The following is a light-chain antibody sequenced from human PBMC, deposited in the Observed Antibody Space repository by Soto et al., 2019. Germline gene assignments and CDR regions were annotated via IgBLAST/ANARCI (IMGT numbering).Light chain of an antibody. CDR1: SSDVGGYNY. CDR2: EVS. Sequence: QSVLTQPASVSGSPGQSITISCTGTSSDVGGYNYVSWYQQHPGKAPKLIIYEVSNRPSGVSGRFSVSKSGNTASLTISGLQVEDEADYYCSSFTSTNTWVFGGGTQLTVL. J-gene: IGLJ3*02. CDR3: SSFTSTNTWV. V-gene: IGLV2-14*01.